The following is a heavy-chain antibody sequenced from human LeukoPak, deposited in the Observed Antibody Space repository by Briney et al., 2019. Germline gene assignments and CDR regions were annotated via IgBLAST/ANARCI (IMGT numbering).Heavy chain of an antibody. D-gene: IGHD1-26*01. V-gene: IGHV3-9*01. J-gene: IGHJ4*02. Sequence: GGSLRLSCAASGFTFDDYAMHWVRQAPGKGLEWVSGISWNSGSIGYADSVKGRFTISRDNAKNSLYLQMSSLRAEDTALYYCAKDIQIYSGSSTGLDYWGQGTLDTVSS. CDR1: GFTFDDYA. CDR2: ISWNSGSI. CDR3: AKDIQIYSGSSTGLDY.